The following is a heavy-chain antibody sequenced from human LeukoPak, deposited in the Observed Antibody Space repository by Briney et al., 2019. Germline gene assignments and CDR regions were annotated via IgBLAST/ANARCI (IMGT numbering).Heavy chain of an antibody. CDR2: ISSSVGTI. V-gene: IGHV3-11*01. J-gene: IGHJ4*02. Sequence: GGSLRLSCAASGFTLSDYYMSWVRQAPGKGLEWVSYISSSVGTIYYADSVKGRFTISRDNARNSLYLQMSSLRAEDTAVYYCARVPDYSDYRYFDYWGQGTLVTVSS. CDR3: ARVPDYSDYRYFDY. CDR1: GFTLSDYY. D-gene: IGHD4-11*01.